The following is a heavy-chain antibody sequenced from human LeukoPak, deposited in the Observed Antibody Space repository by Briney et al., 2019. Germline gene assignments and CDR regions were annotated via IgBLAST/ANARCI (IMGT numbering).Heavy chain of an antibody. D-gene: IGHD5-18*01. Sequence: SETLSLTCTVSGGSISSSSYYWGWIRQPPGKGLEWIGSIYYSGSTYYNPSLKSRVTITVDTSKNQFSLKLSSVTAADTAVYYCGRLGRGYSYGRYNWFDPWGQGTLVTVSS. CDR1: GGSISSSSYY. CDR2: IYYSGST. J-gene: IGHJ5*02. CDR3: GRLGRGYSYGRYNWFDP. V-gene: IGHV4-39*01.